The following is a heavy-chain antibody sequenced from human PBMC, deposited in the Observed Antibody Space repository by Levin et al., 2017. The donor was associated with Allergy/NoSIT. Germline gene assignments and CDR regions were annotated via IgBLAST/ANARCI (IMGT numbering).Heavy chain of an antibody. J-gene: IGHJ4*02. CDR1: GYTFTGYY. CDR2: INPYSGGT. D-gene: IGHD5-18*01. CDR3: ARVWGDRDGYGFDY. Sequence: ASVKVSCKASGYTFTGYYMHWVRQAPGQGLEWMGWINPYSGGTNYAQKFQGRVTMTRDTSISTAYMERSRLRSDDTAVYYCARVWGDRDGYGFDYWGQGTLVTVSS. V-gene: IGHV1-2*02.